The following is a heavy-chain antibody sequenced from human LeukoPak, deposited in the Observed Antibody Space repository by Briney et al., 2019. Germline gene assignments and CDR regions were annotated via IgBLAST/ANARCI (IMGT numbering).Heavy chain of an antibody. CDR1: AASIRVYY. Sequence: AETLSLTRTPVAASIRVYYAGGGRQPPGKGLEWIGYIYYSGSTNYNPSLKSRVTISVDTSKNKFSLKLISVAAADADVYSCANAIVAAGIYAVHLWDKGTMVTVSS. J-gene: IGHJ3*01. CDR3: ANAIVAAGIYAVHL. CDR2: IYYSGST. D-gene: IGHD6-13*01. V-gene: IGHV4-59*12.